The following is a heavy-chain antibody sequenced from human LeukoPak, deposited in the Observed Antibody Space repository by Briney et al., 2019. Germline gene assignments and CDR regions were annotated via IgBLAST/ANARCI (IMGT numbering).Heavy chain of an antibody. V-gene: IGHV3-48*01. CDR1: GFTFSNFG. CDR2: IGSSATVT. CDR3: ARGIAGRIATFGVIRGGYFDY. D-gene: IGHD3-3*01. J-gene: IGHJ4*02. Sequence: PGGSLRLSRAASGFTFSNFGLNWVRQAPGRGLEWVSYIGSSATVTNYADAVEGRFTISRDNAAKSLYLQMDSLRVEDTAVYYCARGIAGRIATFGVIRGGYFDYWGQGTLVAVSS.